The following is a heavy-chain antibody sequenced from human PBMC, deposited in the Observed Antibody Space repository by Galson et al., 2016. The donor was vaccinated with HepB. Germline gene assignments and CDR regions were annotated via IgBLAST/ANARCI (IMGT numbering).Heavy chain of an antibody. V-gene: IGHV1-69*13. CDR2: IIPIFGAT. D-gene: IGHD6-19*01. CDR3: ASGPNCGWGDYYHMDV. Sequence: SVKVSCKASGGTFNSYAISWVRQAPGQGLEWMGGIIPIFGATSYAQKFQGRVTITADDTTNTVYMELRRLKSEDTAVYFCASGPNCGWGDYYHMDVWGQGTTVTVSS. J-gene: IGHJ6*02. CDR1: GGTFNSYA.